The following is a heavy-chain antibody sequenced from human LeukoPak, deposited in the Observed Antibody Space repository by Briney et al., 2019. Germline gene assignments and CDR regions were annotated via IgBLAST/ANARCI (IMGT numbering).Heavy chain of an antibody. V-gene: IGHV3-13*01. CDR3: ARGRLAYCGGDCYLNDAFDI. CDR2: IGTAGDT. D-gene: IGHD2-21*02. Sequence: GGSLRLPCAASGFTFSSYDMHWVRQATGKGLEWVSAIGTAGDTYYPGSVKGRFTISRENAKNSLYLQMNSLRAGDTAVYYCARGRLAYCGGDCYLNDAFDIWGQGTMVTVSS. J-gene: IGHJ3*02. CDR1: GFTFSSYD.